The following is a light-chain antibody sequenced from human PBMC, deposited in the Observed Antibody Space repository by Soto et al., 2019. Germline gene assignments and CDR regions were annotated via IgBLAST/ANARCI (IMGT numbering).Light chain of an antibody. Sequence: EIVITQSPASLSVSPCESATLSFRASQYIISKLAWYQQKPGQAPRLLIYGASNRATGIPDRFSGSGSGTDFTLTISRLEPEDFAVYYCQQYGSSGTFGQGTKVDIK. CDR2: GAS. V-gene: IGKV3-20*01. CDR1: QYIISK. J-gene: IGKJ1*01. CDR3: QQYGSSGT.